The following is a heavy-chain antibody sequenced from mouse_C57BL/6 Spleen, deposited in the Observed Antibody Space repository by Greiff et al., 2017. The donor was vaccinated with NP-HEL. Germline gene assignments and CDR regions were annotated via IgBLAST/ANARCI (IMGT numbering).Heavy chain of an antibody. V-gene: IGHV1-26*01. CDR1: GYTFTDYY. CDR2: INPNNGGT. D-gene: IGHD2-5*01. Sequence: EVQLQQSGPELVKPGASVKISCKASGYTFTDYYMNWVKQSHGKSLEWIGDINPNNGGTSYNQKFKGKATLTVDKSSSTAYMELRSLTSEDSAVYYCARRYSNPYFDYWGQGTTLTVSS. J-gene: IGHJ2*01. CDR3: ARRYSNPYFDY.